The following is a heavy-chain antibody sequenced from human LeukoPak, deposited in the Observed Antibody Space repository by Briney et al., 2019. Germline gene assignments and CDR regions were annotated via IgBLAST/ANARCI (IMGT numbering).Heavy chain of an antibody. CDR3: ARGEYCSGGSCYSAAFDI. J-gene: IGHJ3*02. V-gene: IGHV3-74*01. CDR2: IYSDGSST. CDR1: GFTFSSYW. Sequence: GGSLRLSCAASGFTFSSYWMHWVRQAPGKGLVWVSRIYSDGSSTNYADSVKGRFTISRDNAKNTLYLQMNSLRAEDTAVHYCARGEYCSGGSCYSAAFDIWGQGTMVTVSS. D-gene: IGHD2-15*01.